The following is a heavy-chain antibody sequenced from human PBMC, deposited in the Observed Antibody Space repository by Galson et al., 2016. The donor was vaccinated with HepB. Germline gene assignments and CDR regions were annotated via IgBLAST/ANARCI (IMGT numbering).Heavy chain of an antibody. CDR2: IFSGDAT. CDR1: GFSVSGKY. CDR3: EGYSGPFDI. V-gene: IGHV3-53*01. D-gene: IGHD3-22*01. J-gene: IGHJ3*02. Sequence: SLRLSCAASGFSVSGKYMSWARQAPGKGLEWVSAIFSGDATYYRDSVKGRFTISRDTSKNTLYLQMNNLRAVDTAIYHCEGYSGPFDIWGQGTMVTVSS.